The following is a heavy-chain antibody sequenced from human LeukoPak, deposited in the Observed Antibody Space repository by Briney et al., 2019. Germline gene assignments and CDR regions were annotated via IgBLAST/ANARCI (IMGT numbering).Heavy chain of an antibody. D-gene: IGHD6-13*01. J-gene: IGHJ5*01. Sequence: SETLSLTCTVSGDSVSSSDYYWLWLRQPPGKGLEWIGTVSYNGITYHPPSLQSRLSISIDTPKNQFSLTLTSVTAADTAVYYCASSSSWYRFDFWGQGTLVTVSS. CDR1: GDSVSSSDYY. CDR3: ASSSSWYRFDF. CDR2: VSYNGIT. V-gene: IGHV4-39*01.